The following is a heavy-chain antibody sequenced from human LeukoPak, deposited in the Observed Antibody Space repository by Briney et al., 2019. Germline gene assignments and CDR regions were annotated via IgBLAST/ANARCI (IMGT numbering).Heavy chain of an antibody. CDR3: ARERLLWFGEYPDAFDI. D-gene: IGHD3-10*01. CDR2: IYTSGST. V-gene: IGHV4-61*09. J-gene: IGHJ3*02. CDR1: GGSISSGSYY. Sequence: SETLSLTCIVSGGSISSGSYYWSWIRQPAGKGLEWIGHIYTSGSTNYNPSLKSRVTISVDTSKNQFSLRLSSVTAADTAVYYCARERLLWFGEYPDAFDIWGQGTMVTVSS.